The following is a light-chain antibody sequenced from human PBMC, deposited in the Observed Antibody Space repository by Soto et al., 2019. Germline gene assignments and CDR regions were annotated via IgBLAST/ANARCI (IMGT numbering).Light chain of an antibody. V-gene: IGLV3-21*04. J-gene: IGLJ2*01. CDR1: NIESKS. CDR2: YDS. Sequence: SYELTQPPSMSVAPGKTARITCGGTNIESKSVHWYQQKPGQAPVLVIYYDSDRPSGIPERFSGSNSGNTATLTISRVEAGDEADYYCQVWDSSSDHVVFGGGTKVTVL. CDR3: QVWDSSSDHVV.